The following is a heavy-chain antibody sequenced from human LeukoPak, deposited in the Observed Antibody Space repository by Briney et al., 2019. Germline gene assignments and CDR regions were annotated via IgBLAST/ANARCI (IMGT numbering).Heavy chain of an antibody. D-gene: IGHD3-22*01. CDR1: GFTFSNAW. Sequence: GGSLRLSCATSGFTFSNAWMNWFRQAPGKGLEWVGRIRSNSDGGTIDYAAPVKGRFALSRDDSKNTLYLQMNSLQTEDTAVYYCATDFYDTTWGQGTLVTVSS. J-gene: IGHJ5*02. V-gene: IGHV3-15*07. CDR2: IRSNSDGGTI. CDR3: ATDFYDTT.